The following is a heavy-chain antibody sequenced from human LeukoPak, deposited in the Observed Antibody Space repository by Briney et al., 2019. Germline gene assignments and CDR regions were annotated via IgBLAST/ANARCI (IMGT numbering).Heavy chain of an antibody. Sequence: PSHTLPLTCIVYGGTISSGSYHWSWIPQPPGKALERIGRFHTSGSTYYNPSLRSRVTISVDTSQKQFSLKLGSVTAADTAVYYCARDLDGDYDSYSFDYWGQGILVTVSS. V-gene: IGHV4-61*02. CDR2: FHTSGST. CDR1: GGTISSGSYH. CDR3: ARDLDGDYDSYSFDY. J-gene: IGHJ4*02. D-gene: IGHD2-21*02.